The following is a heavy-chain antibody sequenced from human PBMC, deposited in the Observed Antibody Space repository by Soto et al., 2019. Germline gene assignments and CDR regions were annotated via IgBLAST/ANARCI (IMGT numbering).Heavy chain of an antibody. V-gene: IGHV1-2*02. Sequence: HEHLVQSGAEVKRPGSSLKVSCKASGYSFTGYYIHWVRQAPGQGLEWMGWINPDSGATNYAQNFQGRVTLISDTSISTASMDLTSLTSDDTAVYYCARGDYGTGGYPFPYFDYWGQGTLVIASS. CDR3: ARGDYGTGGYPFPYFDY. D-gene: IGHD2-8*02. CDR2: INPDSGAT. CDR1: GYSFTGYY. J-gene: IGHJ4*02.